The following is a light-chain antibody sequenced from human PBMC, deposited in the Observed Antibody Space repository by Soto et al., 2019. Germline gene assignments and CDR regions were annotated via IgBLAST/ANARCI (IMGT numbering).Light chain of an antibody. CDR3: LLYDGKFRV. Sequence: QAVVTQEPSLTVSPGGTVTLTCGSSTGAVTSGHYPYWFQQKPGQAPRTLIYDTSNKHSWTPARFSGSLLGGKGALTLSGAQPEDEADYYCLLYDGKFRVFGGGTKLTVL. V-gene: IGLV7-46*01. CDR2: DTS. J-gene: IGLJ3*02. CDR1: TGAVTSGHY.